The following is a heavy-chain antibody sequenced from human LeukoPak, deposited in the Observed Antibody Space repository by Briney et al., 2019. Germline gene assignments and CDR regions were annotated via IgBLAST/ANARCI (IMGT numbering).Heavy chain of an antibody. V-gene: IGHV1-69*05. Sequence: ASVTVSCKASGGTFSSYAISWVRQAPGQGLEWMGGIIPIFGTANYAQKFQGRVTITTDESTSTAYMELSSLRSEDTAVYYCARVHEDSSYYYDSSGYHLDYWGQGTLVTVSS. CDR2: IIPIFGTA. J-gene: IGHJ4*02. D-gene: IGHD3-22*01. CDR1: GGTFSSYA. CDR3: ARVHEDSSYYYDSSGYHLDY.